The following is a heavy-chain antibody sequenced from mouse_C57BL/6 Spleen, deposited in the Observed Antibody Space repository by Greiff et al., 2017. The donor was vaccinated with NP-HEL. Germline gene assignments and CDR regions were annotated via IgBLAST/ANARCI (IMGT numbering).Heavy chain of an antibody. D-gene: IGHD1-1*01. CDR2: FYPGDGDI. V-gene: IGHV1-82*01. CDR3: ARPEVVQGWYMDV. J-gene: IGHJ1*03. CDR1: GYAFSSSW. Sequence: QVQLKESGPELVKPGASVKISCKASGYAFSSSWMNWVKQRPGKGLEWIGRFYPGDGDINYNGKFKGKATLTADKSSSTAYMQLSRLTSEDSAVYFCARPEVVQGWYMDVWGTGTSVTVSS.